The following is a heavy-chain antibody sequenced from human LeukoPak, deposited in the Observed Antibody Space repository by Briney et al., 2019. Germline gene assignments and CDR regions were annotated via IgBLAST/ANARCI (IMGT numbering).Heavy chain of an antibody. Sequence: SETLSLTCTVSGGSVSSGAYYWSWIRQPPGKGLEWIGEINHSGSTNYNPSLKSRVTISVDTSKNQFSLKLSSVTAADTAVYYCARGRVTPMDIVVVPAAIRPFDYWGQGTLVTVSS. J-gene: IGHJ4*02. CDR1: GGSVSSGAYY. V-gene: IGHV4-61*08. CDR2: INHSGST. D-gene: IGHD2-2*02. CDR3: ARGRVTPMDIVVVPAAIRPFDY.